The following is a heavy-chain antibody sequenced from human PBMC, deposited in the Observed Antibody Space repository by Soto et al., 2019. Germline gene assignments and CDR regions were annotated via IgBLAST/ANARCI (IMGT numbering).Heavy chain of an antibody. V-gene: IGHV1-18*01. Sequence: QIQLVQSGGEVKKPGASVKVSCRASGYTFSIYGITWVRQAPGQGLEWMGWITADNGDTKFAQKLQGRVSLTIDTPTSTGYMELRNLRSEDTALYYCARRALGSAIGIGDYWGQGTLVTVSS. J-gene: IGHJ4*02. CDR1: GYTFSIYG. D-gene: IGHD1-26*01. CDR2: ITADNGDT. CDR3: ARRALGSAIGIGDY.